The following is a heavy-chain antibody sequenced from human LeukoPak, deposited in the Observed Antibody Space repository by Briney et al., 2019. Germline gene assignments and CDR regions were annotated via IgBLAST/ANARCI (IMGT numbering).Heavy chain of an antibody. CDR3: ARHVEYCGGGSCYTLQIDY. Sequence: WETLSLTCTVSGGSISSNYWSWIRQPPGKGLEWIGDIHYSGSTNYNPSLKSRATISVDTSKNQFSLRLSSVTAADTAVYYCARHVEYCGGGSCYTLQIDYWGQGTLVTVSS. CDR2: IHYSGST. CDR1: GGSISSNY. J-gene: IGHJ4*02. D-gene: IGHD2-15*01. V-gene: IGHV4-59*08.